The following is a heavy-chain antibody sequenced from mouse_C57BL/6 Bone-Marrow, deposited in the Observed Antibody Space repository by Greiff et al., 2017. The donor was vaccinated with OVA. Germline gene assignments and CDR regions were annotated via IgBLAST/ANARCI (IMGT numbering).Heavy chain of an antibody. CDR3: TRVGLYGNPLDDY. CDR1: GYTFTDYE. J-gene: IGHJ2*01. V-gene: IGHV1-15*01. Sequence: QVQLQQSGAELVRPGASVTLSCKASGYTFTDYEMHWVKQTPVHGLEWIGAIDPETGGTAYNQKFKGKAILTADKSSSTAYMELLSLTSEDSAVYYCTRVGLYGNPLDDYWGKGTTLTVSS. D-gene: IGHD2-1*01. CDR2: IDPETGGT.